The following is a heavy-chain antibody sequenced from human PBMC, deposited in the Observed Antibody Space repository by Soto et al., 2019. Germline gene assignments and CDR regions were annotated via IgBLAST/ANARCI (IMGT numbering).Heavy chain of an antibody. Sequence: ASVKVSCKASGYTFTGYYMHWVRQAPGQGLEWMGWINPNSGGTNYAQKFQGWVTMTRDTSISTAYMELSRLRSDDTAVYYCARVGLGFGELFDYWGQGTLVTVSS. V-gene: IGHV1-2*04. CDR2: INPNSGGT. J-gene: IGHJ4*02. CDR1: GYTFTGYY. CDR3: ARVGLGFGELFDY. D-gene: IGHD3-10*01.